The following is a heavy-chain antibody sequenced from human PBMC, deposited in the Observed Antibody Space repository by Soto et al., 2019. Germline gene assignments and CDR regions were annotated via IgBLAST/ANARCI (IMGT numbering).Heavy chain of an antibody. J-gene: IGHJ6*02. CDR3: ARASNYDFWSGYKSSWGYYYYGMDV. D-gene: IGHD3-3*01. CDR2: IYYSGST. V-gene: IGHV4-39*01. Sequence: PSETLSLTCTVSGGSISSSSYYWGWIRQPPGKGLEWIGSIYYSGSTYYNPSLKSRVTISVDTSKNQFSLKLSSVTAADTAVYYCARASNYDFWSGYKSSWGYYYYGMDVWGQGTTGTVSS. CDR1: GGSISSSSYY.